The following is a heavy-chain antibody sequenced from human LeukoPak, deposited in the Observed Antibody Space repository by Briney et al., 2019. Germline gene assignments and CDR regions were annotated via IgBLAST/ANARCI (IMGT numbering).Heavy chain of an antibody. V-gene: IGHV3-48*03. CDR1: GFTFGDYA. CDR2: ISSSGSTI. CDR3: ARIKLSGSYYGVGPRYAFDI. J-gene: IGHJ3*02. D-gene: IGHD3-10*01. Sequence: GGSLRLSCTASGFTFGDYAMSWVRQAPGKGLEWVSYISSSGSTIYYADSVKGRFTISRDNAKNSLYLQMNSLRAEDTAVYYCARIKLSGSYYGVGPRYAFDIWGQGTMVTVSS.